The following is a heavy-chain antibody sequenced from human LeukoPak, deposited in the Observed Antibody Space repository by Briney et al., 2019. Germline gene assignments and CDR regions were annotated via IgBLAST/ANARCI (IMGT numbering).Heavy chain of an antibody. V-gene: IGHV1-46*01. D-gene: IGHD6-13*01. CDR1: GYTFTSYG. CDR3: AREGIAAAGREYYYYYMDV. J-gene: IGHJ6*03. CDR2: INPSGGST. Sequence: ASVKVSCKASGYTFTSYGISWVRQAPGQGLEWMGIINPSGGSTSYAQKFQGRVTMTRDTSTSTVYMELSSLRSEDTAVYYCAREGIAAAGREYYYYYMDVWGKGTTVTISS.